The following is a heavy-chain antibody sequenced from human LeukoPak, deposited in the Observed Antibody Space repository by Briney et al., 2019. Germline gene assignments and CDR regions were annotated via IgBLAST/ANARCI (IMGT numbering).Heavy chain of an antibody. Sequence: GGSLRLSCAASGFTFSSYGMHWVRQAPGKGLEWVAFIRYDGSNKYYADSVKGRFTISRDNSKNTLYLQMNSLRAEDTAVYYCAKVRDTAMAMDYWGQGTLVTVSS. CDR2: IRYDGSNK. D-gene: IGHD5-18*01. CDR3: AKVRDTAMAMDY. CDR1: GFTFSSYG. J-gene: IGHJ4*02. V-gene: IGHV3-30*02.